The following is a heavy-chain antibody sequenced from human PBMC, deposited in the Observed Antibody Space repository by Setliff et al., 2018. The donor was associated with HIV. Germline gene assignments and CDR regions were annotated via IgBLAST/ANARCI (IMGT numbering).Heavy chain of an antibody. CDR1: GDSISSGGYY. CDR3: TRQSPVAGCEAFDI. V-gene: IGHV4-61*02. Sequence: SETLSLTCTVSGDSISSGGYYWSWIRQPAGQGLEWIGRIYTSGNTNYNPSTNNNPSLKSRITISLETTRNQFSLRGTSVTATDTAVYYCTRQSPVAGCEAFDIWGQGTMVTVSS. CDR2: IYTSGNT. J-gene: IGHJ3*02. D-gene: IGHD6-19*01.